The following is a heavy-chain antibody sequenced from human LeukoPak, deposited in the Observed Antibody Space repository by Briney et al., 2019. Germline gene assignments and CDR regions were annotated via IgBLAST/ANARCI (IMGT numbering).Heavy chain of an antibody. V-gene: IGHV3-7*01. CDR1: GFTFSSYW. CDR2: IKQGGSEK. J-gene: IGHJ6*02. Sequence: PGGSLTLSCAASGFTFSSYWMSWLRQAPGKGLEWVANIKQGGSEKYYVDSVKRLFTISRDNAKNSLYLQMNSLRAEDTAVYYCARDSPPLAYYYYGMDVWGQGTTVTVSS. CDR3: ARDSPPLAYYYYGMDV.